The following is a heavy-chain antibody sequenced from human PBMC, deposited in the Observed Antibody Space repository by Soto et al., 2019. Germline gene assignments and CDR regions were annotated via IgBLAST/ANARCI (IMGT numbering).Heavy chain of an antibody. J-gene: IGHJ6*02. Sequence: PSETLSLTCAGYGGSFSGYYWSWIRQPPGKGLEWIGEINHSGSTNYNPSLKSRVTISVDTSKNQFSLKLSSVTAADTAVYYCARLGVATIYYGMDVWGQGTTVT. CDR1: GGSFSGYY. CDR3: ARLGVATIYYGMDV. V-gene: IGHV4-34*01. D-gene: IGHD5-12*01. CDR2: INHSGST.